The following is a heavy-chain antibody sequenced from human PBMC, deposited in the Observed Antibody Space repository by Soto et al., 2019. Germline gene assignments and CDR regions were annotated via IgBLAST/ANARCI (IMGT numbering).Heavy chain of an antibody. Sequence: SETLSLTCSSYSGSFSGYYWSWIRQPPGKGLEWIGEISQSGNTNYSPSLKSRVSISIDTSKKQFSLNLASVSAADTAVYYCSRAPKVSGSSQTRPDFWGQGTLVTVSS. J-gene: IGHJ4*02. D-gene: IGHD6-6*01. CDR3: SRAPKVSGSSQTRPDF. V-gene: IGHV4-34*01. CDR1: SGSFSGYY. CDR2: ISQSGNT.